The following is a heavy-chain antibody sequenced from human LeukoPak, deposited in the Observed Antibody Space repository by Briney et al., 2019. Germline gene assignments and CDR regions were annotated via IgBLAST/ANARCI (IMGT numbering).Heavy chain of an antibody. CDR1: SLSGYW. J-gene: IGHJ4*02. D-gene: IGHD5-12*01. CDR3: ARHLSGYDTSPDY. Sequence: SLSGYWMYWIRQPPGKGLEWIGSIYYSGSTYYNPSLKSRVTISVDTSKNQFSLKLSSVTAADTAVYYCARHLSGYDTSPDYWGQGTLVTVSS. CDR2: IYYSGST. V-gene: IGHV4-39*01.